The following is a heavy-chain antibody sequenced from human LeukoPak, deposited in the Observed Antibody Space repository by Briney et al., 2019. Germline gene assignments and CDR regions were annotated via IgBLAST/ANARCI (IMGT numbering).Heavy chain of an antibody. V-gene: IGHV4-59*08. CDR3: ARGGGGFDDAFDI. D-gene: IGHD3-16*01. Sequence: SETLSLTCTVSGGSISSYYWSWIRRPPGKGLEWIGYIYYSGSTNYNPSLKSRVTISVDTSKNQFSLKLSSVTAADTAVYYCARGGGGFDDAFDIWGQGTMVTVSS. J-gene: IGHJ3*02. CDR2: IYYSGST. CDR1: GGSISSYY.